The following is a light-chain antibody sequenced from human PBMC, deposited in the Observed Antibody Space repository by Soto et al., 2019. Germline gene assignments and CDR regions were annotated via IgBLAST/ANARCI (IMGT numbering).Light chain of an antibody. Sequence: QSVLTQPASVSVSPGQSITVSCTRTSCDVGAYNHVSWYQHHPGKAPKLMIYDVSNRPSGVSNRFSGSKSGYTASLTISGLLAEDEADYYCNSHTISNTRVFGTGTKVTVL. J-gene: IGLJ1*01. V-gene: IGLV2-14*01. CDR1: SCDVGAYNH. CDR3: NSHTISNTRV. CDR2: DVS.